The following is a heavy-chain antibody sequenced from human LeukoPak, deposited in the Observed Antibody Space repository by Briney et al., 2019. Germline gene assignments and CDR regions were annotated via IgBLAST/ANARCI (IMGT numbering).Heavy chain of an antibody. D-gene: IGHD3-10*01. CDR2: ITTDGSTT. CDR3: VRGRGSGSYYDY. J-gene: IGHJ4*02. Sequence: GGSLRLSCAASGFTFSSYWMHWVRQAPGKGLVWVSRITTDGSTTNYADSVKGRFTISRDNAKNTLYPQMNSLRAEDTAVYYCVRGRGSGSYYDYWGQGTLVTVSS. CDR1: GFTFSSYW. V-gene: IGHV3-74*01.